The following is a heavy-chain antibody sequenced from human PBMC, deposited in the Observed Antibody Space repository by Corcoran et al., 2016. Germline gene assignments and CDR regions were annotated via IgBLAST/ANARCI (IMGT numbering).Heavy chain of an antibody. CDR2: TYYRSRWYR. Sequence: QVQLQQSGPGLVKPSQTLSLTCAISGDSVSSTSAAWNWIRQSPSRGFEWLGGTYYRSRWYRYYALSVRSRITINADTSKNQFSLQLNSVTPDDTAVYYCARDPSPLRFWGQGILVTVSS. D-gene: IGHD3-16*01. CDR3: ARDPSPLRF. CDR1: GDSVSSTSAA. J-gene: IGHJ4*02. V-gene: IGHV6-1*01.